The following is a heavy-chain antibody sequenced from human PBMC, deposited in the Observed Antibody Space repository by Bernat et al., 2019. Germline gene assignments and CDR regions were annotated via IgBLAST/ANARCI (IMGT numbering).Heavy chain of an antibody. CDR1: GFTVSSNY. V-gene: IGHV3-66*04. CDR3: ASHSSGYYPYDY. D-gene: IGHD3-22*01. CDR2: NYSGGST. Sequence: EVQLVESGGGLVQPGGSLRLSCAASGFTVSSNYMSWVRQAPGKGLECDSVNYSGGSTYYADSVKGRFTISRDNSKNTLYLQMNSLRAEDTAVYYCASHSSGYYPYDYWGQGTLVTVSS. J-gene: IGHJ4*01.